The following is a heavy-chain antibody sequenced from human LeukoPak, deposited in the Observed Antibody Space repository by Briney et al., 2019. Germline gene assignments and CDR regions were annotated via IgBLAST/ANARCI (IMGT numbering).Heavy chain of an antibody. D-gene: IGHD6-19*01. CDR3: ARIIAVAGYDY. CDR2: INHSGST. Sequence: PSETLSLTCAGYGVTFSGYYWSWIRQPPGKGLEWIGEINHSGSTNYNPSLKSRVTISVDTSKNQFSLKLSSVTAADTAVYYCARIIAVAGYDYWGQGTLVTVSS. V-gene: IGHV4-34*01. J-gene: IGHJ4*02. CDR1: GVTFSGYY.